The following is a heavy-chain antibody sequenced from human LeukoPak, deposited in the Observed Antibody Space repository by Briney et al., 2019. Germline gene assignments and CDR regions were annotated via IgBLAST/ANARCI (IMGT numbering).Heavy chain of an antibody. CDR2: IDSSSAYI. Sequence: GGSLRLTCAASGFTFSSYTMNWVRQAPGKGLEWVSSIDSSSAYIYYADSVKGRFTISRDNAKNSLYLQMNSLRAEDTAVYYCARVARQLAGYWGQGTLDTVSS. J-gene: IGHJ4*02. CDR1: GFTFSSYT. D-gene: IGHD6-13*01. CDR3: ARVARQLAGY. V-gene: IGHV3-21*01.